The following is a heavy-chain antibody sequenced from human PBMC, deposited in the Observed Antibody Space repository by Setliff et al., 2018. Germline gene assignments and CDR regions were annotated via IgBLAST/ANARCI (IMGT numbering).Heavy chain of an antibody. Sequence: GGSLRLSCAASGFTFDRETMTWVRQAPGKGLEWVSAVSGAGDSIYYANSVRGRFTISRDNSKNTLYLQMSSLRVEDTAVYYCAKGGNWDDQHYVYDIWGQGTMVTVSS. J-gene: IGHJ3*02. CDR2: VSGAGDSI. V-gene: IGHV3-23*01. CDR3: AKGGNWDDQHYVYDI. D-gene: IGHD1-20*01. CDR1: GFTFDRET.